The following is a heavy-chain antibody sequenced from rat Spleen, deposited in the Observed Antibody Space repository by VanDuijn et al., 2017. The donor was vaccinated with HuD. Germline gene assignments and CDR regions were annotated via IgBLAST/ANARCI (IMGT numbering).Heavy chain of an antibody. CDR3: ARGARVSVNWFAY. D-gene: IGHD1-4*01. J-gene: IGHJ3*01. CDR1: GFTFSNYY. V-gene: IGHV5-25*01. Sequence: EVQLVESGGGLVQPGRSMKLSCAASGFTFSNYYMAWVRQAPTKGLEWVASISTGGGNTYYRDSVKGRFTISRDNAKSTLYLQMDSLRSEDTATYYCARGARVSVNWFAYWGQGTLVTVSS. CDR2: ISTGGGNT.